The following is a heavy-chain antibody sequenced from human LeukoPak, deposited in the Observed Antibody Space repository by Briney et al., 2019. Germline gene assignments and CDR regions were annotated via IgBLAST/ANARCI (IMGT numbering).Heavy chain of an antibody. CDR2: INHSGST. Sequence: PSETLSLTCAVYGGSFSSYYWSWIRQPPGKGLEWIGEINHSGSTNFNPSLKSRVTISVDTSKNQFSLKLSPVTAADTAVYYCARVITMVRGAKPSYFDYWGQGTLVTVSS. D-gene: IGHD3-10*01. V-gene: IGHV4-34*01. CDR1: GGSFSSYY. J-gene: IGHJ4*02. CDR3: ARVITMVRGAKPSYFDY.